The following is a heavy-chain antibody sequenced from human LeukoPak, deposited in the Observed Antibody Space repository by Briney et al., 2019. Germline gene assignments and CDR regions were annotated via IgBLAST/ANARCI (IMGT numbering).Heavy chain of an antibody. J-gene: IGHJ3*02. CDR3: ARLGSADGSYGFEDAFDI. Sequence: GGSLRLSCAASGFTFSTYYMNWVRQAPGKGLEWVSSISSSSIYIYYADSVKGRFTISRDNAKNSLYLQMNSLRAEDTAVYYCARLGSADGSYGFEDAFDIWGQGTMVTVSS. V-gene: IGHV3-21*04. CDR1: GFTFSTYY. CDR2: ISSSSIYI. D-gene: IGHD5-18*01.